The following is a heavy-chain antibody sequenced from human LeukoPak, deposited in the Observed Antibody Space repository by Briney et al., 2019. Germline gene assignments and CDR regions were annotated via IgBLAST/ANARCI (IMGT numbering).Heavy chain of an antibody. V-gene: IGHV3-21*01. Sequence: GGSLRLSCAASGFTFSSNYMSWVRQAPGKGLEWVSSISSSSSYIYYADSVKGRFTISRDNAKNSLYLQMNSLRAEDTAVYYCARSPPFSSIAAAGDYYYYYGMDVWGQGTTVTVSS. CDR2: ISSSSSYI. CDR3: ARSPPFSSIAAAGDYYYYYGMDV. J-gene: IGHJ6*02. CDR1: GFTFSSNY. D-gene: IGHD6-13*01.